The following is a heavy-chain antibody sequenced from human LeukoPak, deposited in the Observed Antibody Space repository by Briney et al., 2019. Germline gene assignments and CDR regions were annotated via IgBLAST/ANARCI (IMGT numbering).Heavy chain of an antibody. Sequence: AGGSLRLSCAASGFTVSSNYMSWVRQAPGKGLEWIGYIYHSGSTYYNPSLKSRVTISVDRSKNQFSLKLSSVTAADTAVYYCARDRSITGTTGYWGQGTLVTVSS. CDR3: ARDRSITGTTGY. D-gene: IGHD1-7*01. CDR2: IYHSGST. V-gene: IGHV4-4*02. J-gene: IGHJ4*02. CDR1: GFTVSSNY.